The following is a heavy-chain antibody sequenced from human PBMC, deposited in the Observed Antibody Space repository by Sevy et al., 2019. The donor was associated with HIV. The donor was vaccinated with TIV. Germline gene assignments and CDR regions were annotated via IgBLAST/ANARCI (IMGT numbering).Heavy chain of an antibody. V-gene: IGHV3-11*01. J-gene: IGHJ6*02. Sequence: GGSLRLSCVGFGFTSSDYYMSWIRQAPGKGLEWVSYISGSGSTIDYADSVKGRFTISRDNAKNSLYPKMNSLRAEDTAVYYCAREKRQDYYYYGMDVWGQGTTVTVSS. CDR2: ISGSGSTI. CDR3: AREKRQDYYYYGMDV. CDR1: GFTSSDYY. D-gene: IGHD1-1*01.